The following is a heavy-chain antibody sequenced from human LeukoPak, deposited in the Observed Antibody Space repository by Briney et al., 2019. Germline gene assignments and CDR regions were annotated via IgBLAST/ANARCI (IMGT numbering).Heavy chain of an antibody. J-gene: IGHJ6*03. D-gene: IGHD6-6*01. CDR2: ISSSGSTI. CDR3: ARLDYYYYYMDV. V-gene: IGHV3-48*03. CDR1: GFTFSSYE. Sequence: PGGSLRLSCAASGFTFSSYEMKWVRPAPGKGLEWVSYISSSGSTIYYADSVKGRFTISRDNAKNSLYLQMNSLRAEDTAVYYCARLDYYYYYMDVWGKGTTVTVSS.